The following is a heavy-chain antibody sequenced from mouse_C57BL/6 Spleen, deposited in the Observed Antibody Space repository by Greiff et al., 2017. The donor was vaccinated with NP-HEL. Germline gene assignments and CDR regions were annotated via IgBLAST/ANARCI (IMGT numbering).Heavy chain of an antibody. J-gene: IGHJ4*01. CDR3: ARMFDLPGAMDY. V-gene: IGHV2-2*01. Sequence: VHLVESGPGLVQPSQSLSITCTVSGFSLTSYGVHWVRPSPGKGLEWLGVIWSGGSTDYNAAFISRLSISKDNSKSQVFFKMNSLHAYDTAIYYCARMFDLPGAMDYWGQGTSVTVSS. CDR1: GFSLTSYG. CDR2: IWSGGST.